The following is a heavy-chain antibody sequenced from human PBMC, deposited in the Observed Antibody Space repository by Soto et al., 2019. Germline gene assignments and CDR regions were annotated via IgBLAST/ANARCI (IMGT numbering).Heavy chain of an antibody. D-gene: IGHD3-22*01. CDR1: GFSFNIFA. Sequence: EVKLLESGGRLVQPGGSLRLSCAASGFSFNIFAMNWVRQAPGKGLEWVSGISGGGGSTYYADSVKGRFTISRDNSHNTLYLQMNSLRAEDTAVYYCAKDPTSYDSSAQFDSWGQGTLVTVSS. CDR3: AKDPTSYDSSAQFDS. J-gene: IGHJ4*02. V-gene: IGHV3-23*01. CDR2: ISGGGGST.